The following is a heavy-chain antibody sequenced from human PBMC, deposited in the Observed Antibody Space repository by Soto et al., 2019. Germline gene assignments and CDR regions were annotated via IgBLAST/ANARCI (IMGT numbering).Heavy chain of an antibody. D-gene: IGHD2-2*01. J-gene: IGHJ6*02. CDR2: IYYSGST. CDR3: ASTGIVVVPAASESEYYYGMDV. V-gene: IGHV4-39*01. Sequence: SETLSLTCTVSGGSISSSSYYWGWIRQPPGKGLEWIVIIYYSGSTYYNPSLKCRVTISVDTSKNQFFLNLSSLTAADTAVYYCASTGIVVVPAASESEYYYGMDVWGQGTTVTVSS. CDR1: GGSISSSSYY.